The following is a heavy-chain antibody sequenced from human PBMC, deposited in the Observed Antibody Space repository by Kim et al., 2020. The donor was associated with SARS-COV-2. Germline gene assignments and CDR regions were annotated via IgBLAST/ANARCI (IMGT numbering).Heavy chain of an antibody. D-gene: IGHD2-2*01. V-gene: IGHV3-23*01. CDR3: AKALLTPLLGRETDVDY. J-gene: IGHJ4*02. Sequence: VKGRFTIDRDNSKNTLYLQMNSLRAEDTAVYYCAKALLTPLLGRETDVDYWGQGTLVTVSS.